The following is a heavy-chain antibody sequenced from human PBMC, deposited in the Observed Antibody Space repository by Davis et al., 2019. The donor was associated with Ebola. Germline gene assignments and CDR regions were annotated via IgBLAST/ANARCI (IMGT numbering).Heavy chain of an antibody. CDR3: AKAPVRFLEWFTTDY. CDR2: ISDSGDST. V-gene: IGHV3-23*01. J-gene: IGHJ4*02. CDR1: EFTFSGYA. D-gene: IGHD3-3*01. Sequence: GESLKISCAASEFTFSGYAMSWVRQAPGKGLEWVSAISDSGDSTYYVGSVKGRFTISRDNAKNTLYLQMNSLRAEDTAVYYCAKAPVRFLEWFTTDYWGKGTLVTVSS.